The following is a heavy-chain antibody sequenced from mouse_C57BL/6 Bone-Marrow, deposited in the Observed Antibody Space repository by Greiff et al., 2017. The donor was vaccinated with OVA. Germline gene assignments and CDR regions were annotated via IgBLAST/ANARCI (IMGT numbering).Heavy chain of an antibody. D-gene: IGHD2-4*01. CDR2: IYPGDGDT. V-gene: IGHV1-82*01. CDR3: ARWEYDSLAMDY. CDR1: GYAFSSSW. Sequence: QVQLKQSGPELVKPGASVKISCKASGYAFSSSWMNWVKQRPGKGLEWIGRIYPGDGDTNYNGKFKGKATLTADKSSSTAYMQLSSLTSEDSAVYFCARWEYDSLAMDYWGQGTSVTVSS. J-gene: IGHJ4*01.